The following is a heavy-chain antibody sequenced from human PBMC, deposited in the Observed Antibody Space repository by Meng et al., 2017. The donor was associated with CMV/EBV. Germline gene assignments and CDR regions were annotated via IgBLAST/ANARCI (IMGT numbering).Heavy chain of an antibody. CDR2: IYYSGST. D-gene: IGHD1-14*01. CDR3: ARVMGPNRTPYYFDY. V-gene: IGHV4-30-4*08. CDR1: GGSISSGDYY. Sequence: QVQMQESGPGLGKPSQTLSLTCTVSGGSISSGDYYWSWIRQPPGKGLEWIGYIYYSGSTYYNPSLKSRVTISVDTSKNQFSLKLSPVTAADTAVYYCARVMGPNRTPYYFDYWGQGTLVTVSS. J-gene: IGHJ4*02.